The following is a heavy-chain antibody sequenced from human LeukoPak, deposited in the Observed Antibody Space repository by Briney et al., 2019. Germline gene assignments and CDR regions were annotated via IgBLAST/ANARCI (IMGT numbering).Heavy chain of an antibody. CDR2: INSDGSTT. V-gene: IGHV3-74*01. D-gene: IGHD1-26*01. CDR1: GFTFSSYW. J-gene: IGHJ4*02. CDR3: ARRSSGSPPFYFDY. Sequence: GGSLRLSCAASGFTFSSYWMHWVRQAPGKGLVWVSRINSDGSTTNYADSVKGRFTISRDNAKNTLYLQMNSLRAEDAAMYYCARRSSGSPPFYFDYWGQGTLVTVSS.